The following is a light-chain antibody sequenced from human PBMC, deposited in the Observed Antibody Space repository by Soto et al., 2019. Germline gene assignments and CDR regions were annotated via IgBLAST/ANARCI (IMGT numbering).Light chain of an antibody. Sequence: EIVLTQSPGTLSLSPGGRATLSCRASQSVRSFLAWYQQKPGQAPRLLIYDASNRATGIPARFSGSGSGTDFTLTISSLEPEDFAVYYCQQRSNWPPITFGQGTRLEIK. V-gene: IGKV3-11*01. CDR2: DAS. J-gene: IGKJ5*01. CDR1: QSVRSF. CDR3: QQRSNWPPIT.